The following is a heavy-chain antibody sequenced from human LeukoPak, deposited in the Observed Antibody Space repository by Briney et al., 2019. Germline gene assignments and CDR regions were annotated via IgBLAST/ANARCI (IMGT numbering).Heavy chain of an antibody. J-gene: IGHJ4*02. V-gene: IGHV3-66*01. CDR1: GFTVSSNY. Sequence: GGSLRLSCAASGFTVSSNYMSWVRQAPGKGLEWVSVIYSGGSTYYADSVKGRFTISRDNSKNTLYLQMNSLRAEDTAVYYCTYGSGSYYPPGYWGQGTLVTVSS. CDR3: TYGSGSYYPPGY. D-gene: IGHD3-10*01. CDR2: IYSGGST.